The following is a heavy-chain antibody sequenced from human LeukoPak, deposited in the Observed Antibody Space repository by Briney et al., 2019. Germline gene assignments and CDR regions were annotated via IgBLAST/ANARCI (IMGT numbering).Heavy chain of an antibody. V-gene: IGHV3-74*01. CDR3: ARERRSQAAQIALRYYYYMDV. Sequence: GGSLRLSCAASGFTFSSYWMHWVRQAPGKGLVWVSRIKYDGSSTNYADSVKGRFTISRDNAKNTLYLQMNSLRAEDTAVYYCARERRSQAAQIALRYYYYMDVWGRGTTVTVSS. D-gene: IGHD6-6*01. CDR2: IKYDGSST. J-gene: IGHJ6*03. CDR1: GFTFSSYW.